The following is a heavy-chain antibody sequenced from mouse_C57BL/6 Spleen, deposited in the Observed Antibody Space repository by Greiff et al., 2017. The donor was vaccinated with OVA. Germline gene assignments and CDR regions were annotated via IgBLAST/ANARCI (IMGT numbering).Heavy chain of an antibody. V-gene: IGHV1-42*01. J-gene: IGHJ4*01. CDR2: INPSTGGT. CDR3: ARPSKAYYAMDY. CDR1: GYSFTGYY. Sequence: VQLQQSGPELVKPGASVKISCKASGYSFTGYYMNWVKQSPEKSLEWIGEINPSTGGTTYNQKFKAKATLTVDKSSSTAYMQLKSLTSADSAVCYCARPSKAYYAMDYWGQGTSVTVSS.